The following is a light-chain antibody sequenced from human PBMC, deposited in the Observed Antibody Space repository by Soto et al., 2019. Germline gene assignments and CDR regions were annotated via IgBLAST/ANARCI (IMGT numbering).Light chain of an antibody. CDR1: QSLLHSNGNSY. J-gene: IGKJ5*01. CDR2: LAS. V-gene: IGKV2-28*01. CDR3: MQARQTPLT. Sequence: EIVMTQSPLSLSVTPGESASISCRSSQSLLHSNGNSYFDWYLQKPGQSPQLLIYLASNRASGVPDRFSGSGSGTDFTLKISRVEAEDVGLSYCMQARQTPLTLGQGTRLEIK.